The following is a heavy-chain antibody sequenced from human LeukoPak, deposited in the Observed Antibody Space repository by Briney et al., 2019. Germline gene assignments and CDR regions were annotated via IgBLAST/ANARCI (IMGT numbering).Heavy chain of an antibody. V-gene: IGHV3-30*02. D-gene: IGHD4-11*01. CDR1: GFTFSSYG. CDR3: AKAMTTVTTGADY. Sequence: GGSLRLSCAASGFTFSSYGMHWVRQAPGKGLEWVAFIRYDGSNKYYADSVKGRFTISRDNSKNALYLQMNSLRAEDTAVYYCAKAMTTVTTGADYWGQGTLVTVSS. J-gene: IGHJ4*02. CDR2: IRYDGSNK.